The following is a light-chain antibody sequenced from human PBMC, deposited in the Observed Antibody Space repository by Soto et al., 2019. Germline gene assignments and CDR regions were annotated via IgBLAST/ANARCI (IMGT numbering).Light chain of an antibody. V-gene: IGKV3-15*01. CDR1: QSVSSN. J-gene: IGKJ1*01. CDR2: GAS. CDR3: QQYNSYS. Sequence: ETVMTQSPATLSVSPGERAPLSCRASQSVSSNLAWYQQKPGQAPRLLIYGASTRATGIPARFSGSGSGTEFTLTISSLQPDDFATYYCQQYNSYSFGQGTKVDI.